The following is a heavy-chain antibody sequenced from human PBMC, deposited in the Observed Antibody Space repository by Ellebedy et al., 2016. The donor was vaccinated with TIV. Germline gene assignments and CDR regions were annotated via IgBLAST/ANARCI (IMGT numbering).Heavy chain of an antibody. CDR3: ARDDSGYFDY. Sequence: GGSLRLXXAASGFTFSSYAMSWVRQAPGKGLEWVSAISGSGASTYYADSVKGRFTISRDNSKNTLYLQMNSLRAEDTAVYYCARDDSGYFDYWGQGTLVTVSS. CDR2: ISGSGAST. J-gene: IGHJ4*02. V-gene: IGHV3-23*01. CDR1: GFTFSSYA. D-gene: IGHD1-26*01.